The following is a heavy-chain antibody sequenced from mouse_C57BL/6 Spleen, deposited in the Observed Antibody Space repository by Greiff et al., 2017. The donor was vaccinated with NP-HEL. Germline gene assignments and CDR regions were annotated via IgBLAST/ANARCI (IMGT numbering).Heavy chain of an antibody. D-gene: IGHD5-1*01. J-gene: IGHJ2*01. CDR2: ISDGGSYT. V-gene: IGHV5-4*01. Sequence: EVQRVESGGGLVKPGGSLKLSCAASGFTFSSYAMSWVRQTPEKRLEWVATISDGGSYTYYPDNVKGRFTSSRDNAKNNLYLQMSHLKSEDTAMYYCARERSTYYFDYWGQGTTLTVSS. CDR3: ARERSTYYFDY. CDR1: GFTFSSYA.